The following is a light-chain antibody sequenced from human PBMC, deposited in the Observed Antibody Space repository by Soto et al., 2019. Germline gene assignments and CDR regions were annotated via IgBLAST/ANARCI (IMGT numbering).Light chain of an antibody. CDR2: DAS. V-gene: IGKV1-5*01. J-gene: IGKJ1*01. CDR3: QQYNSYPWT. Sequence: DIQMTQSPSTLSASVGDRVTISCRASQTISSWLAWYQQKPGKAPKLLIYDASSLESGVPSRLSGSGSGTEFALTISSLQPDDFATYYCQQYNSYPWTFGQRTKV. CDR1: QTISSW.